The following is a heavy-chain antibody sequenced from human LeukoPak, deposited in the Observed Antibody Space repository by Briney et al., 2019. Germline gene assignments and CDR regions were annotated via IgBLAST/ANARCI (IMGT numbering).Heavy chain of an antibody. CDR1: GFTFSSYS. CDR2: ISSSSSTI. CDR3: ARDLGSGVYSSSSGYDY. V-gene: IGHV3-48*01. Sequence: GGSLRLSCAASGFTFSSYSMNWVRQAPGKGLEWVSYISSSSSTIYYADSVKGRFTISRDNAKNSLYLQMNSLRAEDTAVYYCARDLGSGVYSSSSGYDYWGQGTLVTVSS. D-gene: IGHD6-13*01. J-gene: IGHJ4*02.